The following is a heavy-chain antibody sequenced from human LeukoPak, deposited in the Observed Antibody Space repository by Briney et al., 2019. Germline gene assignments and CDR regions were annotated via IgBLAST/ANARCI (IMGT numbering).Heavy chain of an antibody. CDR2: INAGNGNT. V-gene: IGHV1-3*01. CDR3: ARDEGSSWPNWFDP. J-gene: IGHJ5*02. Sequence: ASVNVSCKASGYTFTSYAMHWVRQAPGQRLEWMGWINAGNGNTKYSQKFQGRVTITRDTSASTAYMELSSLRSEDTAVYYCARDEGSSWPNWFDPWGQGTLVTVSS. D-gene: IGHD6-13*01. CDR1: GYTFTSYA.